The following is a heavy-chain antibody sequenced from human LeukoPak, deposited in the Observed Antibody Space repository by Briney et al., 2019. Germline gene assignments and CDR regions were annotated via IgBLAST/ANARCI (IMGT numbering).Heavy chain of an antibody. CDR2: INHSGST. CDR3: ARVLKGWLRSFDY. V-gene: IGHV4-34*01. J-gene: IGHJ4*02. CDR1: GGSISSYY. Sequence: SETLSLTCTVSGGSISSYYWSWIRQPPGKGLEWIGEINHSGSTNYNPSLKSRVTISVDTSKNQFSLKLSSVTAADTAVYYCARVLKGWLRSFDYWGQGTLVTVSS. D-gene: IGHD5-12*01.